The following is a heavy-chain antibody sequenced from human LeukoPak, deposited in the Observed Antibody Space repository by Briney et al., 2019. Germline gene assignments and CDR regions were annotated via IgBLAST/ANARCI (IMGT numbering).Heavy chain of an antibody. CDR1: GGSISSGSYY. CDR3: ARAWDRYSSSYWDY. J-gene: IGHJ4*02. Sequence: PSETLSLTCTVSGGSISSGSYYWSWIRQPAGKGLEGIGRIYTSGSTNYNPSLKSRVTISVDTSKNQFSLKLSSVTAADTAVYYCARAWDRYSSSYWDYCGQGTLVTVSS. CDR2: IYTSGST. V-gene: IGHV4-61*02. D-gene: IGHD6-6*01.